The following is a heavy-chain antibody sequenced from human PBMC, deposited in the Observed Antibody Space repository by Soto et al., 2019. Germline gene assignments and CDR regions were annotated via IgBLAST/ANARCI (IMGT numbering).Heavy chain of an antibody. CDR2: INPNSGGT. D-gene: IGHD5-12*01. CDR1: GYTFTGYY. CDR3: ARDPGYSGYDSRAFDI. J-gene: IGHJ3*02. Sequence: GASVKVSCKASGYTFTGYYMHWVRQAPGQGLEWMGWINPNSGGTNYAQKFQGWVTMTRDTSISTDYMELSRLRSDDTAVYYCARDPGYSGYDSRAFDIWGQGTMVTVSS. V-gene: IGHV1-2*04.